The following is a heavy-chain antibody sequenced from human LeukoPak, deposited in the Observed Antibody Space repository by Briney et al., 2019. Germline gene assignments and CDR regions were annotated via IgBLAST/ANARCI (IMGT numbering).Heavy chain of an antibody. Sequence: ASETLSLTCTVPGGSISSYYWSRIRQPAGKGLEWIGRIYISRSSNNTPCVKSRVTMSVDTYKNQFSLKLSSVTAADTAVYYCARGVRWLPDDAFDIWCQGTMVTDSS. CDR1: GGSISSYY. D-gene: IGHD5-24*01. CDR3: ARGVRWLPDDAFDI. V-gene: IGHV4-4*07. J-gene: IGHJ3*02. CDR2: IYISRSS.